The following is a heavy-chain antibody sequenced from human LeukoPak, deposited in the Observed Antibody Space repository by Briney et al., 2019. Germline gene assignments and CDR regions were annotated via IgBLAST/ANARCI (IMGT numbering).Heavy chain of an antibody. V-gene: IGHV3-74*01. CDR1: GFTFSKYW. CDR2: INTDGTVT. CDR3: ATKQWLAPPPDS. J-gene: IGHJ4*02. D-gene: IGHD6-19*01. Sequence: PGGSLRLSCAASGFTFSKYWMPWVRQAPGKGLESVSRINTDGTVTTYAGSVKGRFTVSRDNADNTMFLQMNSVRDEDTAVYYCATKQWLAPPPDSWGQGTPVTVSS.